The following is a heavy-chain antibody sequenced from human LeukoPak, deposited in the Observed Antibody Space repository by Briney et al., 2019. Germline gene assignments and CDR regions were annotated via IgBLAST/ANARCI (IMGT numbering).Heavy chain of an antibody. CDR2: IYYSGST. D-gene: IGHD2-15*01. CDR3: ATFLVAATKTIYYYYGMDA. Sequence: SETLSLTCTVSGGSISSSSYYWGWIRQPPGKGLEWIGSIYYSGSTYYNPSLKSRVTISVDTSKNQFSLKLSSVTAADTAVYYCATFLVAATKTIYYYYGMDAWGQGTTVTVSS. J-gene: IGHJ6*02. V-gene: IGHV4-39*01. CDR1: GGSISSSSYY.